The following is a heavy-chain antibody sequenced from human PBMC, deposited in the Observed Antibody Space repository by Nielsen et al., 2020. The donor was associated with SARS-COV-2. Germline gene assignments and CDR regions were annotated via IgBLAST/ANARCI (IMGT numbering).Heavy chain of an antibody. CDR3: ARGPYGGNAGPDYYGMDV. V-gene: IGHV1-8*02. J-gene: IGHJ6*02. D-gene: IGHD4-23*01. Sequence: ASVKVSCKASGYTFTSYGISWVRQATGQGLEWMGWMNPNSGNTGYAQKFQGRVTMTRNTSISTAYMELSSLRSEDTAVYYCARGPYGGNAGPDYYGMDVWGQGTTVTVSS. CDR1: GYTFTSYG. CDR2: MNPNSGNT.